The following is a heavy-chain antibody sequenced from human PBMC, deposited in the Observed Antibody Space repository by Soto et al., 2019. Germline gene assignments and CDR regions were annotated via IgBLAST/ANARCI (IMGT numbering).Heavy chain of an antibody. V-gene: IGHV4-59*01. CDR2: IHNSGNT. Sequence: QVQLQESGPGLVKPSETLSLTCTVSGGSISSYFWTWIRQPPGKGLEWIGNIHNSGNTKHNPSLKSRVSISVDTSKNQISLRLSSVTAADTAVYYCAGYCGGGSCPDYWGQGTLVTVSS. CDR3: AGYCGGGSCPDY. J-gene: IGHJ4*02. CDR1: GGSISSYF. D-gene: IGHD2-15*01.